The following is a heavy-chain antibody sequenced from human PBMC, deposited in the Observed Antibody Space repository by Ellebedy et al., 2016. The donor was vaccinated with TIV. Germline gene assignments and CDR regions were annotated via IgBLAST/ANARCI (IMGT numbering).Heavy chain of an antibody. CDR1: GFFFSDYC. CDR3: ARVEPFYCSSTSCKNLGSDY. CDR2: ISSSSSYI. J-gene: IGHJ4*02. V-gene: IGHV3-21*01. Sequence: GESLKISXSASGFFFSDYCMNWVRQAPGKRLEWVSSISSSSSYIYYADSVKGRFTISRDNAKNSLYLQMNSLRAEDTAVYYCARVEPFYCSSTSCKNLGSDYWGQGTLVTVSS. D-gene: IGHD2-2*01.